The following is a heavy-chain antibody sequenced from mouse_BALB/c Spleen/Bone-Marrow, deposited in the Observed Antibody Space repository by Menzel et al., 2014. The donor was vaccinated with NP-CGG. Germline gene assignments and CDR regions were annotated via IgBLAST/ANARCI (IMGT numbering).Heavy chain of an antibody. D-gene: IGHD1-1*01. CDR1: GYSFTDYF. CDR2: INPYNGDT. J-gene: IGHJ1*01. V-gene: IGHV1-20*02. Sequence: EVQLQESGPELVKPGASVKISCKASGYSFTDYFMNWVMQSHGKSLEWIGRINPYNGDTFYNQKFKGKATLTVDKSSSTAHMERRSQASEDSAVYYCAREGGYYYGSSPYFDVWGAGTTVTVSS. CDR3: AREGGYYYGSSPYFDV.